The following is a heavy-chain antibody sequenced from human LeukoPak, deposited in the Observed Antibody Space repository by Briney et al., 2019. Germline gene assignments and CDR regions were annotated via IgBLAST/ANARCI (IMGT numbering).Heavy chain of an antibody. CDR1: GFTFSSYA. J-gene: IGHJ4*02. CDR3: SGSSTGRRFDY. CDR2: ISYDGSNK. V-gene: IGHV3-30*04. D-gene: IGHD1-26*01. Sequence: GGSLRLSCAASGFTFSSYAMHWVRQAPGKGLEWVAVISYDGSNKYYADSVKGRFTISRDNSKNTLYLQMNSLRAEDTAVYYCSGSSTGRRFDYWGQGTLVTVSS.